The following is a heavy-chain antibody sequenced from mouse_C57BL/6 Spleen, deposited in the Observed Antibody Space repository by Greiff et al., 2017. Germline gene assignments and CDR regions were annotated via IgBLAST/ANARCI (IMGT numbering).Heavy chain of an antibody. CDR2: IYPSDSET. V-gene: IGHV1-61*01. CDR1: GYTFTSYW. CDR3: ARSGPAYYYGSSYGY. D-gene: IGHD1-1*01. Sequence: QVQLQQPGAELVRPGSSVKLSCKASGYTFTSYWMDWVKQRPGQGLEWIGNIYPSDSETHYNQKFKDKATLTVDKSSSTAYMQLSSLTSEDSAVYYCARSGPAYYYGSSYGYWGQGTTLTVSS. J-gene: IGHJ2*01.